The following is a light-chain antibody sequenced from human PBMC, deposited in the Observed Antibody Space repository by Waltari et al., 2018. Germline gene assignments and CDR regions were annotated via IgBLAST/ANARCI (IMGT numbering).Light chain of an antibody. Sequence: DIQMTQSPSSLSASVGDRVTITCRASENVNNYLNWYQQKPGKAPKLLIYKASTLQSGVPSRFSGSGSGTDYTFTISSLQSEDVATYYCQHNYGTPFTFGPGTNWISN. CDR2: KAS. J-gene: IGKJ3*01. CDR3: QHNYGTPFT. CDR1: ENVNNY. V-gene: IGKV1-39*01.